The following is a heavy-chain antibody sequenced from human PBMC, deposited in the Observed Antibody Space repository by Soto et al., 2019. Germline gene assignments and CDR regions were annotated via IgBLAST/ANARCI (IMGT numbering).Heavy chain of an antibody. V-gene: IGHV5-51*01. CDR1: GYTFTSYW. CDR3: ATTIAVAGPFDY. D-gene: IGHD6-19*01. Sequence: KVSCKASGYTFTSYWIGWVRQMPGKGLEWMGIIYPGDSDTRYSPSFQGQVTISADKSISTAYLQWSSLKASDTAMYYCATTIAVAGPFDYWGQGTLVTVSS. J-gene: IGHJ4*02. CDR2: IYPGDSDT.